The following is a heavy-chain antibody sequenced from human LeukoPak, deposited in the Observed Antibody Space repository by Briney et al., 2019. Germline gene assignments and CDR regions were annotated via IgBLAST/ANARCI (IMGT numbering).Heavy chain of an antibody. CDR3: ASNYGSGSYDYYYYMDV. D-gene: IGHD3-10*01. CDR1: GFAFSSYG. CDR2: ISNSGGNT. V-gene: IGHV3-23*01. Sequence: GGSLRLSCAASGFAFSSYGMSWVRQAPGKGLEWVSGISNSGGNTYYADSVKGRFTISRDNSKNTLYLQMNSLRAEDTGVYYCASNYGSGSYDYYYYMDVWGKGTTVTVSS. J-gene: IGHJ6*03.